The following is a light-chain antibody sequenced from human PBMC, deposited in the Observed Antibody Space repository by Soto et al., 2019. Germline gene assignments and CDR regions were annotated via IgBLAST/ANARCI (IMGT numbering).Light chain of an antibody. Sequence: QSALTQPASVSGSPGQSITISCTGTSSDVGVYDFVSWYQQHPAQAPKLLIYDVSYRPSGVSDRFSGSKSGNTASLTISGLQAEDEADYFCCSYTSSSTVLFGGGTKVTVL. J-gene: IGLJ2*01. V-gene: IGLV2-14*01. CDR3: CSYTSSSTVL. CDR1: SSDVGVYDF. CDR2: DVS.